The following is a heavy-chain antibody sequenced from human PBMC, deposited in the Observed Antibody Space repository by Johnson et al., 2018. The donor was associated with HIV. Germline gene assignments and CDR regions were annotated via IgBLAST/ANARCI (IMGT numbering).Heavy chain of an antibody. CDR2: INWNGGGT. CDR3: ATDVYGAREWRPAFDI. Sequence: VQLVESGGGVVRPGGSLRLSCAASGFTFDDYGMSWVRQAPGKGLEWVSGINWNGGGTGYVDSVKGRFTISRDNAKNSLYLQMNRLRAEDTALYYCATDVYGAREWRPAFDIWGQGTMVTVSS. J-gene: IGHJ3*02. CDR1: GFTFDDYG. V-gene: IGHV3-20*04. D-gene: IGHD4-17*01.